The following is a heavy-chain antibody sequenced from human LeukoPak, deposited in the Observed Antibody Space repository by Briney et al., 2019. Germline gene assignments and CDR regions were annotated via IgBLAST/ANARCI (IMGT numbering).Heavy chain of an antibody. J-gene: IGHJ4*02. CDR2: SNPRSGAI. CDR1: GYTXTVYY. Sequence: ASVKVSCKASGYTXTVYYMHWVRQAPGQGLEWLGWSNPRSGAINYAQKFQGRVTMTRDSSISTAYMELNRLTSDDTAVYYCARGGDGYNSGPRGTYWGQGTLVTVSS. V-gene: IGHV1-2*02. D-gene: IGHD5-24*01. CDR3: ARGGDGYNSGPRGTY.